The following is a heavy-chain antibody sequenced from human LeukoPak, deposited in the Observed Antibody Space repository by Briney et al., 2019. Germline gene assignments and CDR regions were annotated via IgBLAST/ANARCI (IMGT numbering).Heavy chain of an antibody. CDR1: GFTLSSYS. CDR3: AKLEAAAYYFDY. Sequence: GGSLRLSCAASGFTLSSYSMNWVRQAPGKGLEWISFIDSSSRTIFYAESVKGRFTISRDNSKNTLYLQMNSLRAEDTAVYYCAKLEAAAYYFDYWGQGTLVTVSS. J-gene: IGHJ4*02. D-gene: IGHD2-15*01. CDR2: IDSSSRTI. V-gene: IGHV3-48*01.